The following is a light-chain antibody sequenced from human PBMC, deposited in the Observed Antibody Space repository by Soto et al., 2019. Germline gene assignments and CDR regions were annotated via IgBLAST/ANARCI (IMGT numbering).Light chain of an antibody. CDR2: GAS. V-gene: IGKV3-15*01. Sequence: ETVMTQSPATLSVSPGERATLSCRASQSVSTKLAWYQQRPGQAPRLLIFGASTRATGIPDRFSGSGSGTEFPLTISSLQSEDSAVYYCHKYSIWPPYTFGPGTTVEIK. CDR1: QSVSTK. CDR3: HKYSIWPPYT. J-gene: IGKJ3*01.